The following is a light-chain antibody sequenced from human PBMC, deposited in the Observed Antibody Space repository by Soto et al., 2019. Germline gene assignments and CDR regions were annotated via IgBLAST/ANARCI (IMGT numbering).Light chain of an antibody. J-gene: IGKJ5*01. CDR1: QHISND. V-gene: IGKV1-17*01. CDR2: AAS. CDR3: QQYGSSPSIT. Sequence: DIQMTQSPSSLSASVGDIVTINCRAGQHISNDLSWYQQKPGKAPQRLVYAASNLQRGVPSRFSGSGSGTEFTLTISRLEPEDFAVYYCQQYGSSPSITFGQGTRLEIK.